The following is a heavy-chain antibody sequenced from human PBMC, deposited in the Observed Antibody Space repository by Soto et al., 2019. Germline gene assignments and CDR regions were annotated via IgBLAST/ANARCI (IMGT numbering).Heavy chain of an antibody. CDR1: GFTFSSFH. J-gene: IGHJ6*02. V-gene: IGHV3-48*01. D-gene: IGHD2-15*01. CDR2: ITSSSDTI. CDR3: VRMGFSGGGYLSYYYYGMDV. Sequence: GGSLRLSCAASGFTFSSFHMNWVRQAPGRGLEWVAYITSSSDTIYYSDSVKGRFTISRDNGKNSLFLQWSSLKASDTAIYYCVRMGFSGGGYLSYYYYGMDVWGQGTTVTVSS.